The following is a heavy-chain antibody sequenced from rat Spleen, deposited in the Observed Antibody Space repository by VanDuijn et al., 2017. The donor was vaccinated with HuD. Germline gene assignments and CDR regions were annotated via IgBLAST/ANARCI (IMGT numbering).Heavy chain of an antibody. CDR1: GFTFSSFP. CDR3: TTKAQWGAMGA. CDR2: ISYEGSST. J-gene: IGHJ4*01. Sequence: EVQLVESGGGLVQPGRSMKLSCAASGFTFSSFPMAWVRQAPKKGLEWVASISYEGSSTYYGNSVKGRFTISRDSAKSTLYLQMNSLRSEDTATYYCTTKAQWGAMGAWGQGASVTVSS. V-gene: IGHV5-46*01. D-gene: IGHD3-8*01.